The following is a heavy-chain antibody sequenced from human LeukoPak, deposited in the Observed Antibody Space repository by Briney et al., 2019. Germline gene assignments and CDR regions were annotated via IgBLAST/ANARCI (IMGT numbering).Heavy chain of an antibody. Sequence: GGSLRLSCAASGFTFSDYYMSWIRQAPGKELEWVSYISSSGSTIYYADSVKGRFTISRDNAKNSLYLQMNSLRAEDTAVYYCARTKIVVVPAAIWDWGQGTLVTVSS. J-gene: IGHJ4*02. CDR3: ARTKIVVVPAAIWD. D-gene: IGHD2-2*02. CDR2: ISSSGSTI. V-gene: IGHV3-11*04. CDR1: GFTFSDYY.